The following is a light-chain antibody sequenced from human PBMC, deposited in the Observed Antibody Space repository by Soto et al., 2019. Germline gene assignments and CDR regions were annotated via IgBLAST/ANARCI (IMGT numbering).Light chain of an antibody. CDR1: RRVSNN. CDR2: DAS. J-gene: IGKJ4*01. Sequence: ETGLTQPQAPLLFPPGERATLSCRASRRVSNNLAWYQQRPGQAPRLLIYDASNRATAIPARFSGSGSGTDFTLTISSLEPEDFAVYYCQQRSYWPPLTFGGGTKVEIK. V-gene: IGKV3-11*01. CDR3: QQRSYWPPLT.